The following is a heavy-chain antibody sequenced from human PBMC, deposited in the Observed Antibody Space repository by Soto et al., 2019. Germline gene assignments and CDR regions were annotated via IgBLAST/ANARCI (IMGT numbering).Heavy chain of an antibody. CDR3: AAVPFQVPSSVLWFDP. V-gene: IGHV4-34*01. CDR2: ISQSGGT. J-gene: IGHJ5*02. Sequence: SETLSLTCSVSGDFLSYFYWTLIRQTPGKGLEWIGEISQSGGTNYNPSLHSRVTMSVDTSKSQFSLKLISLTAADTAMYFCAAVPFQVPSSVLWFDPWGQGTPVTVSS. D-gene: IGHD6-19*01. CDR1: GDFLSYFY.